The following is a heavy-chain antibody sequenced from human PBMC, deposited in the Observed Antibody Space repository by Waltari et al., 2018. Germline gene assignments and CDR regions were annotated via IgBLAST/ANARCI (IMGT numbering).Heavy chain of an antibody. CDR2: IGSSSDYI. J-gene: IGHJ6*03. V-gene: IGHV3-21*01. Sequence: EVLLVESGGGLVTPGGSLRLSCAASGFNFKSYTMNWVRQAPGKGLEWVSSIGSSSDYIYYADSVKGRFTTSRDNARNSLYLQMSNLRAEDTAVYFCASHLEDFYYYMDVWGNGTTVTVS. CDR1: GFNFKSYT. CDR3: ASHLEDFYYYMDV.